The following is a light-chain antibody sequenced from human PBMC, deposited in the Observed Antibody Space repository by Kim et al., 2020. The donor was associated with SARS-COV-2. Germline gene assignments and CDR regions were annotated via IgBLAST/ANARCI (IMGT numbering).Light chain of an antibody. V-gene: IGLV2-14*03. CDR1: SSDVGGYNY. J-gene: IGLJ3*02. CDR2: DVS. Sequence: QSALTQPASVSGSPGQSITISCTGTSSDVGGYNYVSWYQQHPGKAPKLMIYDVSNRPSGVSNRFSGSKSGNTASLTISGLQAEDEADFNCSSYTSSSTRVLGGGTQLTVL. CDR3: SSYTSSSTRV.